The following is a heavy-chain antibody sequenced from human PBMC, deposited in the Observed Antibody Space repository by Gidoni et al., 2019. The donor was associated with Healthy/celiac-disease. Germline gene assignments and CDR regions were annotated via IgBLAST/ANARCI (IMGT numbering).Heavy chain of an antibody. CDR1: GFPCVDYA. CDR3: TRDRTVTTDYFDY. V-gene: IGHV3-49*03. D-gene: IGHD4-17*01. Sequence: EEQLVESGGGVVQPGRPLRLTCTASGFPCVDYAMSWFRQAPGKGLEWVGFIRSKVYGGTTEDAASVKGRFTISRDDSKSIAYLQMNSLKTEDTAVYYCTRDRTVTTDYFDYWGQGTLVTVSS. J-gene: IGHJ4*02. CDR2: IRSKVYGGTT.